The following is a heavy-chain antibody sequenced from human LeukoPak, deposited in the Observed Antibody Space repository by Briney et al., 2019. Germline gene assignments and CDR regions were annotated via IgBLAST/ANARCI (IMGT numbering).Heavy chain of an antibody. CDR1: GFTFDDYG. Sequence: PGGSLRLSCAASGFTFDDYGMSWVRQAPGKGLEWVSGINWNGGSTGYADSVKGRFTISRDNAKNSLYLQINSLRAEDTALYYCARVGSSSWYGGFDPWGQGTLVTVSS. CDR3: ARVGSSSWYGGFDP. D-gene: IGHD6-13*01. J-gene: IGHJ5*02. V-gene: IGHV3-20*04. CDR2: INWNGGST.